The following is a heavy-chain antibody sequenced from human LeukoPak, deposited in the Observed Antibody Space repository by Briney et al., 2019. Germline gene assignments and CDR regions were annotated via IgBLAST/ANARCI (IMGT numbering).Heavy chain of an antibody. Sequence: GRSLRLSCAASGFTFSSYGMHWVRQAPGKGLEWVAVIWYDGSNKYYADSVKGRCTISRDNSKNTLYLQMNSLRAEDTAVYYCARGTPYYYDSSGYYEELDYWGQGTLVTVSS. J-gene: IGHJ4*02. CDR3: ARGTPYYYDSSGYYEELDY. CDR1: GFTFSSYG. V-gene: IGHV3-33*01. CDR2: IWYDGSNK. D-gene: IGHD3-22*01.